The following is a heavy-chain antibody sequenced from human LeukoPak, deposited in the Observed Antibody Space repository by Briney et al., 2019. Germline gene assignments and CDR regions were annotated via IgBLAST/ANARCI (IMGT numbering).Heavy chain of an antibody. CDR1: GFTFDDYA. J-gene: IGHJ1*01. V-gene: IGHV3-9*01. CDR2: ISWNSGSI. Sequence: GGSLRLSCAASGFTFDDYAMHWVRQAPGKGLEWVSGISWNSGSIGYSDSVKGRFTISRDNAKNSLYLQMNSLRAEDTALYYCAKDPWRFRSTVTTSPGYFQHWGQGTLVTVSS. CDR3: AKDPWRFRSTVTTSPGYFQH. D-gene: IGHD4-17*01.